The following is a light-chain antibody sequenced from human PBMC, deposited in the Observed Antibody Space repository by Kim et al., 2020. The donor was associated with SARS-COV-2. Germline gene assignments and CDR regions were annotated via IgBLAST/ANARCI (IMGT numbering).Light chain of an antibody. CDR2: GAS. CDR1: QSVSSN. CDR3: QQYDSLPRT. V-gene: IGKV3-15*01. Sequence: EMVMTQSPATLSVSPGERVTLSCRAGQSVSSNLAWYRQRPGQPPRLLFYGASTRATGIPARFSGSGSGTDFTLTITGLQSEDFAIYYCQQYDSLPRTFGQGTKVDIK. J-gene: IGKJ1*01.